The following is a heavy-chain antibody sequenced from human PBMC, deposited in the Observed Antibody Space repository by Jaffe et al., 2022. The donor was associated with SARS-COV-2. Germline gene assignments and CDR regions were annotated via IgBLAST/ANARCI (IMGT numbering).Heavy chain of an antibody. Sequence: QVQLQESGPGLVKPSETLSLTCTVSGGSISSYYWSWIRQPPGKGLEWIGYIYYSGSTNYNPSLKSRVTISVDTSKNQFSLKLSSVTAADTAVYYCASGGYGRYYFDYWGQGTLVTVSS. CDR1: GGSISSYY. J-gene: IGHJ4*02. D-gene: IGHD5-12*01. V-gene: IGHV4-59*01. CDR3: ASGGYGRYYFDY. CDR2: IYYSGST.